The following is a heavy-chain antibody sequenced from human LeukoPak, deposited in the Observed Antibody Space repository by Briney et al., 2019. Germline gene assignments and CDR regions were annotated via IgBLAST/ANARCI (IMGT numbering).Heavy chain of an antibody. J-gene: IGHJ4*02. V-gene: IGHV1-2*02. CDR2: INPNSGGT. CDR3: ARVPSGSYSRVYYFDY. Sequence: ASVKVSCRASGYTFTAYHMHWVRQAPGQGLEWMGWINPNSGGTDYAQNFQGRVTMTRDTSISTAYMELSRLRSDDTAVYYCARVPSGSYSRVYYFDYWGQGTLVTVSS. CDR1: GYTFTAYH. D-gene: IGHD1-26*01.